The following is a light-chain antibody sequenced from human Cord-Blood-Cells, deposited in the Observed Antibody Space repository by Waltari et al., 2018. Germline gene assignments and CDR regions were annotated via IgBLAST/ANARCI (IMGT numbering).Light chain of an antibody. J-gene: IGLJ2*01. CDR3: CSYAGSSTYVV. CDR2: AGS. V-gene: IGLV2-23*01. Sequence: QSALTQPASVSGSPGQSITISCPGTSSDVGSYNLVSWYQQHPGKAPKLMIYAGSKRPSGVSNRVSGSKSGNTAALTISGLQAEDEADYYCCSYAGSSTYVVFGGGTKLTVL. CDR1: SSDVGSYNL.